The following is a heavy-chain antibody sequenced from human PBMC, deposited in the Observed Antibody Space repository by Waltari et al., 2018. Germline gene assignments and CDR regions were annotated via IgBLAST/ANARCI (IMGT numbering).Heavy chain of an antibody. V-gene: IGHV4-38-2*01. CDR1: GYSISSGYY. Sequence: QVQLQESGPGLVKPSETLSLTCAVSGYSISSGYYCGWIRQPPGKGLEWIGSIYHSGSTYYNPSLKSRVTISVDTSKNQFSLKLSSVTAADTAVYYCARVREQGGPEIYFDYWGQGTLVTVSS. CDR2: IYHSGST. D-gene: IGHD1-26*01. CDR3: ARVREQGGPEIYFDY. J-gene: IGHJ4*02.